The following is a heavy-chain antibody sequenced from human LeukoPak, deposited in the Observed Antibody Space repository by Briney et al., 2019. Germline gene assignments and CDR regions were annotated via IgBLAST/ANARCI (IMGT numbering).Heavy chain of an antibody. V-gene: IGHV3-23*01. CDR1: GFTFSSYA. J-gene: IGHJ4*02. Sequence: GGSLRLSCAASGFTFSSYAMSWVRQVPGKGLEWVSAISSSGSNTNYADSVKGRFTISRDNSKNTLYLQMNSLRAEDTAVYYCPKGGQYSSSPLDYWGQGTLVTVSS. D-gene: IGHD6-13*01. CDR2: ISSSGSNT. CDR3: PKGGQYSSSPLDY.